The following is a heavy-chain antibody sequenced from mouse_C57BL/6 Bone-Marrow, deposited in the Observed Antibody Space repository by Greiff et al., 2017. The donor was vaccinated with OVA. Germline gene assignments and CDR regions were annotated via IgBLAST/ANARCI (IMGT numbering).Heavy chain of an antibody. Sequence: QVQLQQPGAELVKPGASVKLSCKASGYTFTGYWMQWVKQRPGQGLEWIGEIDPSDSYTNYNQKFKGKATLTVDTSSSTAYMQLSSLTSEDSAVYYGARENDYDDLDVWGKGTTVTVSS. V-gene: IGHV1-50*01. D-gene: IGHD2-4*01. J-gene: IGHJ1*03. CDR3: ARENDYDDLDV. CDR2: IDPSDSYT. CDR1: GYTFTGYW.